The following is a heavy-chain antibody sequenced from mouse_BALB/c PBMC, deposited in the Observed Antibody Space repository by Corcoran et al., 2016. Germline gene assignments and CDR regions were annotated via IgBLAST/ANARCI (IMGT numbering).Heavy chain of an antibody. CDR1: GSSFTGYY. J-gene: IGHJ2*02. Sequence: EVQLQQSGPGLVEPGASVKISCKASGSSFTGYYMHWVKQSHVKSLEWIGRINPYNGATSYNQKFKDKASLTVDKSSSTAYMELHSLTSEDSAVYYCARSDAGTCVDYRGQRTSPTVSS. CDR2: INPYNGAT. CDR3: ARSDAGTCVDY. V-gene: IGHV1-26*01. D-gene: IGHD4-1*01.